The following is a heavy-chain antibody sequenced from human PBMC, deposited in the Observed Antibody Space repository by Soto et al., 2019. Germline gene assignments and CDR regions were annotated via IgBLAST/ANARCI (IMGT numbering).Heavy chain of an antibody. CDR3: ARAEDIVVVPAAPGGWFDP. J-gene: IGHJ5*02. Sequence: SETLSLTCTVSGGSISSGGYYWSWIRQHPGKGLEWIGYIYYSGSTYYNPSLKSRVTISVDTSKNQFSLKLSSVTAADTAVYYCARAEDIVVVPAAPGGWFDPWGQGTLVTVSS. CDR1: GGSISSGGYY. V-gene: IGHV4-31*03. D-gene: IGHD2-2*01. CDR2: IYYSGST.